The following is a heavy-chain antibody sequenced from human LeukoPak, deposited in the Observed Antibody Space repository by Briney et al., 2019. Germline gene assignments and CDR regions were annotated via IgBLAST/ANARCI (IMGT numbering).Heavy chain of an antibody. CDR2: IYYSGST. CDR3: ARGLHYYDSSGYKGAFDI. V-gene: IGHV4-59*12. CDR1: GGSISSYY. D-gene: IGHD3-22*01. J-gene: IGHJ3*02. Sequence: PSETLSLTCTVSGGSISSYYWSWIRQPPGKGLEWIGYIYYSGSTNYNPSLKSRVTISVDTSKNQFSLKLSSVTAADTAVYYCARGLHYYDSSGYKGAFDIWGQGTMVTVSS.